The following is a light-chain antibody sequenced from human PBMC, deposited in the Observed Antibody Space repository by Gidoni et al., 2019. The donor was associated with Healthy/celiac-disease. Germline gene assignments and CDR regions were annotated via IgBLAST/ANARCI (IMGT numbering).Light chain of an antibody. J-gene: IGKJ3*01. CDR2: AAS. V-gene: IGKV1-8*01. Sequence: AIRMTQSPSSFSASTGDRVTITFRASQGISSYLAWYQQKPGKAPKLLIYAASTLQSWVPSRFSGSGSGTDFTLTISCLQSEDFATYYCQQYYSYPFPFGPGTKVDIK. CDR1: QGISSY. CDR3: QQYYSYPFP.